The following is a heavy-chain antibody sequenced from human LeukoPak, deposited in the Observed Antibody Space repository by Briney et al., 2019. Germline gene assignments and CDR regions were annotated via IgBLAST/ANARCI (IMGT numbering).Heavy chain of an antibody. CDR1: GYTFGRYD. J-gene: IGHJ4*02. CDR2: MNPNTGNT. Sequence: ASVKVSCKASGYTFGRYDINWVRQATGQGLEWMGWMNPNTGNTFYAQKLQGRVTMTTDTSTSTAYMELRSLRSDDTAVYYCARVPADSSGPNLDYWGQGTLVTVSS. D-gene: IGHD3-22*01. CDR3: ARVPADSSGPNLDY. V-gene: IGHV1-18*01.